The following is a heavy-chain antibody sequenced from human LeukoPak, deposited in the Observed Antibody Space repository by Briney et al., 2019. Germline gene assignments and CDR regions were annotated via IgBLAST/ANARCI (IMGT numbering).Heavy chain of an antibody. CDR2: IYYSGST. CDR1: GGSISSSSYY. CDR3: ASAKRSRSGGPSGSYLVDWFDP. Sequence: KPSETLSLTCTVSGGSISSSSYYWGWIRQPPGKGLEWIGSIYYSGSTYYNPSLKSRVTISVATSKNQLSLKLSSVTAADTAVYYCASAKRSRSGGPSGSYLVDWFDPWGQGTLVTVSS. D-gene: IGHD1-26*01. V-gene: IGHV4-39*01. J-gene: IGHJ5*02.